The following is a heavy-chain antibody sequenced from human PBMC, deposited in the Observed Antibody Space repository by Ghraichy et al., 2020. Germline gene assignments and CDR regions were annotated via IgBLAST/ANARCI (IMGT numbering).Heavy chain of an antibody. J-gene: IGHJ4*02. CDR2: ISYDGSNK. D-gene: IGHD6-19*01. CDR1: GFTFSSYG. V-gene: IGHV3-30*18. Sequence: GGSLRLSCAASGFTFSSYGMHWVRQAPGKGLEWVAVISYDGSNKYYADSVKGRFTISRDNSKNTLYLQMNSLRAEDTAVYYCAKLAVAGTGNNPFDYWGQGTLVTVSS. CDR3: AKLAVAGTGNNPFDY.